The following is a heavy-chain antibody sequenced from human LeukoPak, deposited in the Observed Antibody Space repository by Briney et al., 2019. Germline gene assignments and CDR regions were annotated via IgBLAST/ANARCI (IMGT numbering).Heavy chain of an antibody. CDR3: AKVFRSSSWSGETLGGD. Sequence: GGSLRLSCAASGVTFSSYAMSCGRGAPGGGLEWGSAISGGGSGGYTYYADSVKARFTISRDNSKNPLYLQMNSVRAEDTAVYYCAKVFRSSSWSGETLGGDWGQGTLVTVSS. CDR1: GVTFSSYA. D-gene: IGHD6-13*01. CDR2: ISGGGSGGYT. J-gene: IGHJ4*02. V-gene: IGHV3-23*01.